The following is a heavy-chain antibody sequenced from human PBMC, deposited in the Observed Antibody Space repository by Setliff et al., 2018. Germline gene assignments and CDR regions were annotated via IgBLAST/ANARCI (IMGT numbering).Heavy chain of an antibody. CDR3: RFWSSYYKNDY. V-gene: IGHV4-59*04. J-gene: IGHJ4*02. D-gene: IGHD3-3*01. CDR2: IYNSGST. Sequence: PSETLSLTCTVSGGSISSYYWSWIRQPPGKGLEWIGYIYNSGSTNYNPSLKSRVTMSVDTSKNQFSLNLNSVTAADTAVYYCRFWSSYYKNDYWAQGTLVTVSS. CDR1: GGSISSYY.